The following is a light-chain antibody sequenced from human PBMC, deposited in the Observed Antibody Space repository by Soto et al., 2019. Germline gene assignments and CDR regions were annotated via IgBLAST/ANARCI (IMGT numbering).Light chain of an antibody. V-gene: IGKV3-11*01. J-gene: IGKJ1*01. CDR2: EAS. CDR3: QYYGSPSWT. Sequence: EGVWTHSGVSLSLSPRERATLSCRASQSVDRYLAWYQQKPGQAPRLLIYEASNRASGIPARFSGSGSGTDFTLTITRLEPEDFAVYYCQYYGSPSWTFGQGTKVDIK. CDR1: QSVDRY.